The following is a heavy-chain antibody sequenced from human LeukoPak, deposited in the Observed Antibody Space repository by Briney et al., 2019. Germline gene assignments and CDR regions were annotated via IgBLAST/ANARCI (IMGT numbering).Heavy chain of an antibody. CDR3: AKDLHDYGDSRSDY. CDR2: IKKDVDEK. J-gene: IGHJ4*02. Sequence: GGSLRLSCAASGFTFSSHWMTWIRQAPGKGLEWVASIKKDVDEKYYVDSVKGRFTISRDNAKNTLYLQMNSLRAEDTAVYYCAKDLHDYGDSRSDYWGQGTLVTVSS. CDR1: GFTFSSHW. D-gene: IGHD4-17*01. V-gene: IGHV3-7*03.